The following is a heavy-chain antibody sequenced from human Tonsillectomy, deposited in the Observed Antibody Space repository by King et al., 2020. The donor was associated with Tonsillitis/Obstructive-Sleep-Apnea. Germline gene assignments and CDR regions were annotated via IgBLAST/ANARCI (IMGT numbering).Heavy chain of an antibody. CDR3: ARLVDTAMDSDFYYGMDV. CDR1: GYSFSNYW. Sequence: QLVQSGAEVKKPGESLRISCQGSGYSFSNYWITWVRQMPGKGLEWMGRIDPSDSYVNYNPSFRGHVSISVDKSINTAYLQWSSLKASDTAIYYCARLVDTAMDSDFYYGMDVWGQGTTVTVSS. D-gene: IGHD5-18*01. V-gene: IGHV5-10-1*03. CDR2: IDPSDSYV. J-gene: IGHJ6*02.